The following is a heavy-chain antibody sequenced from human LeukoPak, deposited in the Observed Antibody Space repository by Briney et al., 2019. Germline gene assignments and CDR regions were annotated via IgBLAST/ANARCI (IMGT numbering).Heavy chain of an antibody. V-gene: IGHV3-30*01. CDR2: ISNDGDSK. Sequence: GGSLRLSCAASRFTFSSYAMHWVRQAPGMGLEWVAVISNDGDSKYYPDSVKGRFTISRDNSKNTLYLQLNSLRGEDTAVYYCARNSRAYSGYYQLDYWGQGTLVTVSS. CDR1: RFTFSSYA. D-gene: IGHD5-12*01. J-gene: IGHJ4*02. CDR3: ARNSRAYSGYYQLDY.